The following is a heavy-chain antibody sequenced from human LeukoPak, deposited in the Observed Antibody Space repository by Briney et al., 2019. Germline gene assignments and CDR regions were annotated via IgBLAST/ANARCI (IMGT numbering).Heavy chain of an antibody. CDR3: ARVITVYNDYEEVAEYFQH. CDR1: GFTFSSYG. V-gene: IGHV3-23*01. CDR2: ISGSGGST. J-gene: IGHJ1*01. Sequence: SGGSLRLSCAASGFTFSSYGMSWVRQAPGKGLEWVSAISGSGGSTYYADSVKGRFTISRDNSKNTLYLQMNSLRAEDTAVYYCARVITVYNDYEEVAEYFQHWGQGTLVIVSS. D-gene: IGHD4-17*01.